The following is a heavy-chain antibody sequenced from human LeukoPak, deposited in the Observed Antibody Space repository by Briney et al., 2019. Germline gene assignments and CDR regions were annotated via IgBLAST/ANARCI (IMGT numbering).Heavy chain of an antibody. V-gene: IGHV4-39*07. CDR3: ARVGPWISRFHDYDTYWIGFDY. CDR2: IYYTGST. D-gene: IGHD4-17*01. CDR1: GASISSSSYY. Sequence: SETLSLTCTVSGASISSSSYYWGWIRQPPGKGLEWIGIIYYTGSTYYNPSLKSRVTISVDTSKNQFSLKLSSVTAADTAVYYCARVGPWISRFHDYDTYWIGFDYWGQGTLVTVSS. J-gene: IGHJ4*02.